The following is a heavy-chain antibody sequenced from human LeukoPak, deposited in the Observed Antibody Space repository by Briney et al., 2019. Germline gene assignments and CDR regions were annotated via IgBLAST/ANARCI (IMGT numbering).Heavy chain of an antibody. V-gene: IGHV1-2*02. CDR1: GYTFTGYY. Sequence: VASVKVSCKASGYTFTGYYMHWVRQAPGQGLEWMGWISPNNGGANFAQKFQGRVTMTRDTSISTAYMELSSLTSDDTAVYYCAGDQATTVTSYYYYGMDVWGQGTTVTVSS. D-gene: IGHD4-17*01. CDR2: ISPNNGGA. J-gene: IGHJ6*02. CDR3: AGDQATTVTSYYYYGMDV.